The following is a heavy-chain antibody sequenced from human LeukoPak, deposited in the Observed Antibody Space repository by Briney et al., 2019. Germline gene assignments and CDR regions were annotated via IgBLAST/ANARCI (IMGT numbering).Heavy chain of an antibody. CDR3: ARDFVAYDSSGYTPFVDY. V-gene: IGHV3-33*01. CDR1: GFTFSSYG. Sequence: GGSLRLSCAASGFTFSSYGMHWVRQAPGKGPEWVAVIWYDGSNKYYADSVKGRFTISRDNSKNTLFLQMNSLRAEDTAVYYCARDFVAYDSSGYTPFVDYWGQGTLVTVSS. J-gene: IGHJ4*02. D-gene: IGHD3-22*01. CDR2: IWYDGSNK.